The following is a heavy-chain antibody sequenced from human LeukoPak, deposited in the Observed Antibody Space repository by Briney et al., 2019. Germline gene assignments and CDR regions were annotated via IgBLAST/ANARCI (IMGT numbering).Heavy chain of an antibody. CDR2: FYYSGST. J-gene: IGHJ5*02. V-gene: IGHV4-59*12. CDR1: GGSISSYY. CDR3: ARERTYSSGWYYSHPRHNWFDP. Sequence: PSETLSLTCTVSGGSISSYYWSWIRQPPGKGLEWIGYFYYSGSTNYNPSLKSRVTISVDTSKNQFSLKLSSVTAADTAVYYCARERTYSSGWYYSHPRHNWFDPWGQGTLVTVSS. D-gene: IGHD6-19*01.